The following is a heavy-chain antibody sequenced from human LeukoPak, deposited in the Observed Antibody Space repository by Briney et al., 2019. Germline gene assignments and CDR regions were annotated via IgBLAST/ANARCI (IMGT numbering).Heavy chain of an antibody. J-gene: IGHJ3*02. D-gene: IGHD3-10*01. CDR1: GLTISNYW. CDR2: INSEGSAT. V-gene: IGHV3-74*01. Sequence: GGSLRLSCAASGLTISNYWMHWVRQGPGKGLMWVSRINSEGSATSYADSVKGRFTISRDNAKNTLFLQMDSLRADDTAVYYRVRDRYGSGRTDAFDIWGQGTMDTVSS. CDR3: VRDRYGSGRTDAFDI.